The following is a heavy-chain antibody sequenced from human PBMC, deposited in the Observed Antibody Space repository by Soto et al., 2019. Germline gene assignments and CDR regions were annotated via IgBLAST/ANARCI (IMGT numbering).Heavy chain of an antibody. Sequence: QVQLVESGGGVVQPGRSLRLSCAASGFTFSSYGMHWVRQAPGKGLEWVAVIWYDGSKKYYADSVEGRLTISRDNSKNPVFLQMNSLRAEETAVYYCARGYEGDYGRDGTGFGYWGQGTLVTVSS. CDR2: IWYDGSKK. D-gene: IGHD4-17*01. CDR3: ARGYEGDYGRDGTGFGY. J-gene: IGHJ4*02. CDR1: GFTFSSYG. V-gene: IGHV3-33*01.